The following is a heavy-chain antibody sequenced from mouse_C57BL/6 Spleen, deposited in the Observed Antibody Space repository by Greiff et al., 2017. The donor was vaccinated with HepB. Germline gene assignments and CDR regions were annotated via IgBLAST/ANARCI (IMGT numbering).Heavy chain of an antibody. Sequence: QVQLQQPGAELVMPGASVKLSCKASGYTFTSYWMHWVKQRPGQGLEWIVEIDPSDSYTNYNQKFKGKSTLTVDKSSSTAYMQLSSLTSEDSAVYYCARRGYYGHFDYWGQGTTLTVSS. J-gene: IGHJ2*01. V-gene: IGHV1-69*01. CDR1: GYTFTSYW. CDR2: IDPSDSYT. D-gene: IGHD1-1*01. CDR3: ARRGYYGHFDY.